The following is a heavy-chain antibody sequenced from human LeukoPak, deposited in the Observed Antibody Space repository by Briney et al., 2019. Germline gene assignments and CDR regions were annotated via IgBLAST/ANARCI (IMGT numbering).Heavy chain of an antibody. V-gene: IGHV3-30*18. CDR2: ISYDGSNK. CDR3: AKGGLWFGEFGDRPV. CDR1: GFTFSSYG. D-gene: IGHD3-10*01. Sequence: PGGSLRLSCAASGFTFSSYGMHWVRQAPGKGLEWVAVISYDGSNKYYADSVKGRFTISRDNSKNTLYLQMNSLRAEDTAVYYCAKGGLWFGEFGDRPVWGQGTTVTVSS. J-gene: IGHJ6*02.